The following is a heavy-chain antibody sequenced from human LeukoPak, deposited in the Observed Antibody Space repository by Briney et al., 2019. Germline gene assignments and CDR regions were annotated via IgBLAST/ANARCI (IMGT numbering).Heavy chain of an antibody. D-gene: IGHD1-14*01. Sequence: PSETLSLTCTVSGGSISSYYWSWIRQPPGKGLEWIGYIYYSGSTNYNPSLKSRVTISVDTSKNQFSLKLSSVTAADTAVYYCARGRGILDPWGQGTLVTVSS. J-gene: IGHJ5*02. CDR2: IYYSGST. CDR1: GGSISSYY. V-gene: IGHV4-59*01. CDR3: ARGRGILDP.